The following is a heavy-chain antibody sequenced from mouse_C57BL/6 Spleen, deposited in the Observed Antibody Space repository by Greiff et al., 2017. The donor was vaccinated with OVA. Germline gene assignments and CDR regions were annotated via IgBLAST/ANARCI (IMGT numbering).Heavy chain of an antibody. CDR2: IDPENGDT. V-gene: IGHV14-4*01. CDR1: GFNIKDDY. CDR3: TTAFSGGYFDV. Sequence: EVQLQQSGAELVRPGASVKLSCTASGFNIKDDYMHWVKQRPEQGLEWIGWIDPENGDTEYASKFQGKATITADTSSNTAYLQLSSLTSEDAAVYYCTTAFSGGYFDVWGTGPTVTVSS. J-gene: IGHJ1*03.